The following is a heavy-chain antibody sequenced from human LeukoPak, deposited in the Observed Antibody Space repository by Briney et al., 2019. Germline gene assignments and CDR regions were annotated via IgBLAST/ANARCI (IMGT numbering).Heavy chain of an antibody. D-gene: IGHD4-11*01. Sequence: GGSLRLSCAASGFTFSSYSMNWVRQAPGKGLEWVSSISSSSSYIYYADSVKGRFTISRDNSKNTLYLQMNSLRAEDTAVYYCARDQGTTSLYYYYYMDVWGKGTTVTVSS. CDR2: ISSSSSYI. J-gene: IGHJ6*03. CDR3: ARDQGTTSLYYYYYMDV. CDR1: GFTFSSYS. V-gene: IGHV3-21*01.